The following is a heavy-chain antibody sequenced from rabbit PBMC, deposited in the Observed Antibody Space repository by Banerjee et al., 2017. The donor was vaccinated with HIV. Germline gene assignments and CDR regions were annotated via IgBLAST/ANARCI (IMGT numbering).Heavy chain of an antibody. Sequence: QEQLVESGGGLVKPEGSLTLTCKASGFDLSSYYYMCWVRQAPGKGLEWIACIYTSSGSTWYASWAKGRFTISKTSSTTVTLQMTSLTAADTATYFCARASPYNYGHGSYDLWGPGTLVTVS. CDR1: GFDLSSYYY. J-gene: IGHJ4*01. CDR2: IYTSSGST. CDR3: ARASPYNYGHGSYDL. V-gene: IGHV1S45*01. D-gene: IGHD6-1*01.